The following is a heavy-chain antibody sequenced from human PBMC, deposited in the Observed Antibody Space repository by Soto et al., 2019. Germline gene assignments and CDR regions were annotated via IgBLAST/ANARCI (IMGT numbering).Heavy chain of an antibody. D-gene: IGHD2-15*01. Sequence: GGSLRLSCAASGFTFSSYAMSWVRQAPGKGLEWVSAISGSGGSTYYADSVKGRFTISRDNSKNTLYLQMNSLRAEDTALFYCAKDRYCSGGSCYFPDYWGQGTLVTVSS. CDR2: ISGSGGST. CDR3: AKDRYCSGGSCYFPDY. V-gene: IGHV3-23*01. CDR1: GFTFSSYA. J-gene: IGHJ4*02.